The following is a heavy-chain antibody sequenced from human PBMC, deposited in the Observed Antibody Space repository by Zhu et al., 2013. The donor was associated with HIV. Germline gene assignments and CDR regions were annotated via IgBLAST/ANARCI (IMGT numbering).Heavy chain of an antibody. CDR1: GVYFNSLP. D-gene: IGHD3-22*01. Sequence: VQSGPEVKRPGSSVKVSCETSGVYFNSLPISWLRQAPGQGLEWMGEIIPIFGTANYAQKFQGRVTITADESTSTAYMELSSLRSEDTAVYYCAILYDSSGLFDYWGQGTLVTVSS. CDR2: IIPIFGTA. CDR3: AILYDSSGLFDY. J-gene: IGHJ4*02. V-gene: IGHV1-69*01.